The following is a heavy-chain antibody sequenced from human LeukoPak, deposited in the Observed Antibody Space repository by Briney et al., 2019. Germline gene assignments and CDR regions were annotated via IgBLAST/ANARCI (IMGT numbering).Heavy chain of an antibody. V-gene: IGHV1-8*01. D-gene: IGHD6-19*01. CDR3: ARRTGYSSGWYVDYYGMDV. CDR2: MNPNSGNT. J-gene: IGHJ6*02. CDR1: GYTFTSYD. Sequence: ASVKVSCKASGYTFTSYDINWVRQATGQGLEWMGWMNPNSGNTGYAQKFQGRVTMTRNTSISTAYMELSSLRSEDTAVYYCARRTGYSSGWYVDYYGMDVWGQGTTVTVSS.